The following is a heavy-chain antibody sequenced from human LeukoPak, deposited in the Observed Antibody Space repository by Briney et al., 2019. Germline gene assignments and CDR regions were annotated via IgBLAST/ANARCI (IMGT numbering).Heavy chain of an antibody. CDR3: ARAPGSSSWYSKNGYYFDY. D-gene: IGHD6-13*01. V-gene: IGHV3-21*01. CDR2: ISSSSSYI. J-gene: IGHJ4*02. CDR1: GFTFSSYS. Sequence: GGSLRLSCAASGFTFSSYSMNWVRQAPGKGLEWVSSISSSSSYIYYADSVKGRFTISRDNAKNSLYLQMNSLRAEDTAVYYCARAPGSSSWYSKNGYYFDYWGQGTLVTVSS.